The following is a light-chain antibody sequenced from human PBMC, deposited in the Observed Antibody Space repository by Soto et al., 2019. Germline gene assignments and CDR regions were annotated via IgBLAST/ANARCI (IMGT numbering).Light chain of an antibody. Sequence: QSALTQPASVSGSPGQSITISCTGTSSDVGGYNYVSWYQQHPGKAPKLMIYEVSNRPSGVSNRFSGSKSGNMASLTISGLQAEDEADYYCSSYTSSRTPYVFGTGTKLTVL. J-gene: IGLJ1*01. V-gene: IGLV2-14*01. CDR1: SSDVGGYNY. CDR2: EVS. CDR3: SSYTSSRTPYV.